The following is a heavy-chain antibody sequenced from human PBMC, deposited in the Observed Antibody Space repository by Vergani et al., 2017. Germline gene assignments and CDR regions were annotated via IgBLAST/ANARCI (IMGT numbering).Heavy chain of an antibody. CDR3: ARQKDGYPSRGYYYGMDV. CDR2: ISSSSSYI. V-gene: IGHV3-21*01. Sequence: EVQLLESGGGLVQPGGSLRLSCAASGFTFSSYSMNWVRQAPGKGLEWVSSISSSSSYIYYADSVKGRFTISRDNAKNSLYLQMNSLRAEDTAVYYCARQKDGYPSRGYYYGMDVWGQGTTVTVSS. CDR1: GFTFSSYS. D-gene: IGHD5-24*01. J-gene: IGHJ6*02.